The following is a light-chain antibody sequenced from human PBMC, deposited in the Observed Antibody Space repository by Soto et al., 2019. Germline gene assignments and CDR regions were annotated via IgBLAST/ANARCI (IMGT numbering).Light chain of an antibody. Sequence: EIRLSQSPATLSLSTGERVTLSCRASQSAISNLAWYQQKPGQTPRLLIYGASSRATGIPDRFSGSGSGTDFTLTISRLEPEDFAVYYCQQYGSSPITFGQGTRLEI. J-gene: IGKJ5*01. V-gene: IGKV3-20*01. CDR1: QSAISN. CDR3: QQYGSSPIT. CDR2: GAS.